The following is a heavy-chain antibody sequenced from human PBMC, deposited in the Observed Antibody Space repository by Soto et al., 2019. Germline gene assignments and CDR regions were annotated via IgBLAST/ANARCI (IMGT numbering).Heavy chain of an antibody. Sequence: PGGSLRLSCAASGFTFDDHGMTWVRQAPGKGLEWVSGITWNGATTGYADSVKGRFTISRDNSKNTLYLQMNSLRAEDTAVYYFAKVVISGDFWSGYPVASYMDVWGKGTTVTVSS. J-gene: IGHJ6*03. CDR1: GFTFDDHG. V-gene: IGHV3-20*04. CDR3: AKVVISGDFWSGYPVASYMDV. CDR2: ITWNGATT. D-gene: IGHD3-3*01.